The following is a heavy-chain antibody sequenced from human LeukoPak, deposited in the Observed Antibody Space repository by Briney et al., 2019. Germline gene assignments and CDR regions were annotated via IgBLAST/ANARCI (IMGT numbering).Heavy chain of an antibody. CDR3: ARGASGKGAFDI. D-gene: IGHD3-10*01. CDR1: GFTISGHW. V-gene: IGHV3-74*01. Sequence: GGSLRLSCAASGFTISGHWMHWVRQAPGKGLVWVSRVSSDGRTTNYADSVKGRFTISRDNAKNTHYLQTNSLRAEATAVYYCARGASGKGAFDIWGQGTMVTVSS. CDR2: VSSDGRTT. J-gene: IGHJ3*02.